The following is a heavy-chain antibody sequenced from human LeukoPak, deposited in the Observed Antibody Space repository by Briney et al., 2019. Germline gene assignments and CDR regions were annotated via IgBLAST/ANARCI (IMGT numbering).Heavy chain of an antibody. CDR1: GFTFSSYA. CDR3: AKLAPGDDFWSGCFDY. CDR2: ISGSGGST. Sequence: GGSLGLSCAASGFTFSSYAMSWVRQAPGKGLEWVSAISGSGGSTYYADSVKGRFTISRDNSKNTLYLQMNSLRAEDTAVYYCAKLAPGDDFWSGCFDYWGQGTLVTVSS. J-gene: IGHJ4*02. D-gene: IGHD3-3*01. V-gene: IGHV3-23*01.